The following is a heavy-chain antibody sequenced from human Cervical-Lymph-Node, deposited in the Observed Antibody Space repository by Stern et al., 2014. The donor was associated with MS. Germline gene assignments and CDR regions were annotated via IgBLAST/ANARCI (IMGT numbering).Heavy chain of an antibody. J-gene: IGHJ4*02. CDR3: VRLPTVLNQPDN. Sequence: QLVESGPGVVKPTETLSLTCTVSGGAISSSSYYLGWIRQSPGKGLEWIGSIFYSGRGRTYYKPSLQSRVTNSVCTSKSPLTLNLTSVTAADTAVYYCVRLPTVLNQPDNGGQGTLVTVSS. D-gene: IGHD4-23*01. V-gene: IGHV4-39*01. CDR2: IFYSGRGRT. CDR1: GGAISSSSYY.